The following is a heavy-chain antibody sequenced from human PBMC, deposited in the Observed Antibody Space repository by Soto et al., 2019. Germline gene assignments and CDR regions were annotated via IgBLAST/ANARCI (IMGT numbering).Heavy chain of an antibody. CDR1: GYTFTSYG. V-gene: IGHV1-18*01. J-gene: IGHJ4*02. D-gene: IGHD2-2*01. CDR2: ISAYNGNT. CDR3: ARGGDIVVVPAAVSFDY. Sequence: ASVKVACKASGYTFTSYGTSWVRQDPGQGLEWMGWISAYNGNTNYAQKLQGRVTMTTDTSTSTAYMELRSLRSDDTAVYYCARGGDIVVVPAAVSFDYWGQGTLVTVSS.